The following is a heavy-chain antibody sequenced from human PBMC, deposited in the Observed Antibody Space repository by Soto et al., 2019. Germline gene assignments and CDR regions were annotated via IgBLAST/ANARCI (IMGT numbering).Heavy chain of an antibody. Sequence: LRLSCAASGFTFSSYGMHWVRQAPGKGLEWVAVISYEGSNKYYADSVKGRFTISRDNSKNTLYLQMNSLRAEDTAVYYCARERNTGYDYSYYYGMDVWGQGTTVTVSS. D-gene: IGHD5-18*01. V-gene: IGHV3-30*03. CDR2: ISYEGSNK. CDR3: ARERNTGYDYSYYYGMDV. CDR1: GFTFSSYG. J-gene: IGHJ6*02.